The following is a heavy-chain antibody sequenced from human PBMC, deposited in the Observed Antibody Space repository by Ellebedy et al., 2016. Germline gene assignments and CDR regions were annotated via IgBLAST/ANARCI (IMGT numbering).Heavy chain of an antibody. CDR2: IIPIFGTA. J-gene: IGHJ4*02. CDR3: ASSPYSGSYSGDY. Sequence: SVKVSXXASGGTFSSYAISWVRQAPGQGLEWMGGIIPIFGTANYAQKFQGRVTITADESTSTAYMELSSLRSEDTAVYYCASSPYSGSYSGDYWGQGTLVTVSS. D-gene: IGHD1-26*01. V-gene: IGHV1-69*13. CDR1: GGTFSSYA.